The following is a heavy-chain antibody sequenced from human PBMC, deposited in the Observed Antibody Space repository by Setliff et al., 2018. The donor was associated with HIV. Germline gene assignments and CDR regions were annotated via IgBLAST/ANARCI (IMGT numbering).Heavy chain of an antibody. CDR3: ARFYYHYDSTNDAFDI. J-gene: IGHJ3*02. CDR2: IHTRGST. Sequence: SETLSLTCTVSGGTISSRSYYWSWIRQPAGKGLEWIGRIHTRGSTDYNPSLKSRVTISVDTSKNQFSLKLSSVTAADTAVYYCARFYYHYDSTNDAFDIWGQGTMVT. CDR1: GGTISSRSYY. V-gene: IGHV4-61*02. D-gene: IGHD3-22*01.